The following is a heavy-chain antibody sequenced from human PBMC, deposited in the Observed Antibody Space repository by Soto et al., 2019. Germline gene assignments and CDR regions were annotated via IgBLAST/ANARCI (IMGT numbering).Heavy chain of an antibody. J-gene: IGHJ6*02. CDR3: ATIGYSNYDYYGMDV. CDR1: GYTFTSYD. Sequence: ASVKVSCKASGYTFTSYDINWLRQATGQGLEWMGWMNPNSGNTGYAQKFQGRVTMTRSTSISTAYMELSSLRSEDTAVYYCATIGYSNYDYYGMDVWGQGTTVTVSS. V-gene: IGHV1-8*01. D-gene: IGHD4-4*01. CDR2: MNPNSGNT.